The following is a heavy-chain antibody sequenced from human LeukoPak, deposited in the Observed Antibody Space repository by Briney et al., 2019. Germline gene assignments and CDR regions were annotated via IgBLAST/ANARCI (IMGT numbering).Heavy chain of an antibody. CDR3: ARNSGWYGVS. CDR1: GFTHSSYE. V-gene: IGHV3-23*01. J-gene: IGHJ4*02. CDR2: VDYCGGDT. Sequence: GGSLTLSCTVSGFTHSSYEMIWIRQAPGKGVEWVSCVDYCGGDTHYADSVMGRFTISRDNSKNTLYLQLNSLSADDTAVYYCARNSGWYGVSWGQGTLVTVSS. D-gene: IGHD6-19*01.